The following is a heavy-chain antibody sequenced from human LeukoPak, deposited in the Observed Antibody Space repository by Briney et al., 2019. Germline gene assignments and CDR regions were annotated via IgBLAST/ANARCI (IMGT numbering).Heavy chain of an antibody. J-gene: IGHJ4*02. CDR2: ISHDGSNK. CDR1: GFTFSNYG. CDR3: ARVRIRTAVSDYFDY. V-gene: IGHV3-30*19. Sequence: GGSLRLSCAASGFTFSNYGMHWVRQAPGKGLEWVAVISHDGSNKFYADSVKGRFTISRDNSKNTLFLQMNSLRTEDTAVYYCARVRIRTAVSDYFDYWGQGALVTVSS. D-gene: IGHD6-13*01.